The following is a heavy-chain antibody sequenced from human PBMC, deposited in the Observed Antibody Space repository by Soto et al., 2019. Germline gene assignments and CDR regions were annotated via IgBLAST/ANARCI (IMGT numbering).Heavy chain of an antibody. D-gene: IGHD2-2*01. CDR3: ATLDGTNKDVVVVAAAID. V-gene: IGHV5-10-1*01. CDR1: GYSFTSYW. CDR2: IDPSDSYT. Sequence: GESLKISCKGSGYSFTSYWISWVRQMPGKGLEWMGRIDPSDSYTNYSPSFQGHVTISADKSISTAYLQWSSLKASDTTMYYCATLDGTNKDVVVVAAAIDWGQGTLVTVSS. J-gene: IGHJ4*02.